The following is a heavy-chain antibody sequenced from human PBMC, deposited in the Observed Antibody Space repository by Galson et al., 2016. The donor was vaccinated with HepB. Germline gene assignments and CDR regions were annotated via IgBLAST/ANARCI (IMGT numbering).Heavy chain of an antibody. CDR1: GYRFSTSW. J-gene: IGHJ5*02. CDR3: ARTSGFP. V-gene: IGHV5-51*03. D-gene: IGHD5-12*01. CDR2: IYPNDSDT. Sequence: QSGAEVKKPGESLQISCKASGYRFSTSWIGWVRQMPARGLEWMAMIYPNDSDTRYNPSLEGHVIMSVDKSINTAYLQWRGLKPSDSGIYFCARTSGFPWGQGTQVTVSS.